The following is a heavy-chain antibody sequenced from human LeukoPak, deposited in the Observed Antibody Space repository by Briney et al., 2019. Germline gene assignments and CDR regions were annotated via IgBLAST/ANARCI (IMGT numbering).Heavy chain of an antibody. J-gene: IGHJ6*02. Sequence: GGSLRLSCAASGFTFSSYWMHWVRQAPGKGLVWVSRIYSDGSSTSYADSVKGRFTISRDNAKNSLYLQMNSLRAEDTAVYYCARDYDILTDSSPHGMDVWGQGTTVTVSS. D-gene: IGHD3-9*01. V-gene: IGHV3-74*01. CDR1: GFTFSSYW. CDR2: IYSDGSST. CDR3: ARDYDILTDSSPHGMDV.